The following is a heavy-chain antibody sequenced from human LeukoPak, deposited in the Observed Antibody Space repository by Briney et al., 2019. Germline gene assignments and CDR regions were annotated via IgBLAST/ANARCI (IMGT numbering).Heavy chain of an antibody. CDR1: GLTFSSYW. V-gene: IGHV3-7*01. CDR3: ARTERSTSCPDY. D-gene: IGHD2-2*01. CDR2: IKQDGSEK. J-gene: IGHJ4*02. Sequence: GGPLRLSFAASGLTFSSYWMTWVRQAPGKGLECVANIKQDGSEKYYVDSVKGRFTISRDNAKNSLYLQMNSLRAEDTAVYYCARTERSTSCPDYWGQGTLVTVSS.